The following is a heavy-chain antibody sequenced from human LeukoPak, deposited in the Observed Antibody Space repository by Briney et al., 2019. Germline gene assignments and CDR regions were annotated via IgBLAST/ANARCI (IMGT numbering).Heavy chain of an antibody. CDR3: ARDDRGGRPYYFDS. D-gene: IGHD2-15*01. V-gene: IGHV4-61*02. Sequence: SETLSLTCTVSGGSITSGSHYWSWIRQPAGKGLEWIGRIYTDGSTNYNPSLKSRVTISVDTSKNQFSLKVSSVTAADTAVYYCARDDRGGRPYYFDSWGQGTLVTVSS. CDR1: GGSITSGSHY. J-gene: IGHJ4*02. CDR2: IYTDGST.